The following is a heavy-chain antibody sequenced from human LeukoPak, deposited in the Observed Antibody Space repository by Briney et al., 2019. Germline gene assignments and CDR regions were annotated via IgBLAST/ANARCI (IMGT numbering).Heavy chain of an antibody. CDR2: ISYDGSNK. CDR1: GFTFSSYG. CDR3: AKDRYSTHNWFDP. J-gene: IGHJ5*02. Sequence: PGGSLRLSCAAPGFTFSSYGMHWVRQAPGKGLEWVAIISYDGSNKYYADSVKGRFTISRDNSKDTLYLQMNSLRTEDTAVYYCAKDRYSTHNWFDPWGQGTLVTVSS. D-gene: IGHD5-12*01. V-gene: IGHV3-30*18.